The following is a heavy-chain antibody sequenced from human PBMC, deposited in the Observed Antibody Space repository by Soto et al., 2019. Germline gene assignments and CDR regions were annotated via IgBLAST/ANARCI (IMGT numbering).Heavy chain of an antibody. CDR3: PTVHRGVVSWFDP. J-gene: IGHJ5*02. CDR2: IATYNGNR. CDR1: GDTFTNFG. V-gene: IGHV1-18*01. Sequence: HLVQSGPEVKKPGASITVSCKTSGDTFTNFGLSWVRQAPGQSLEWMGWIATYNGNRNNAQKFQGRPTQTPDTSTSTAYMRLKTLPYDDTVFYYCPTVHRGVVSWFDPWGRGPLVTVSS. D-gene: IGHD3-10*01.